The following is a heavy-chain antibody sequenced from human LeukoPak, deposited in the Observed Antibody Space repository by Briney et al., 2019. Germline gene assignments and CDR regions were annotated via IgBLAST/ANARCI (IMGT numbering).Heavy chain of an antibody. V-gene: IGHV4-31*03. CDR3: ARSPYCSSTSCLTYNWFDP. Sequence: SQTLSLTCTVSGGSISSGGYYWSWIRQHPGKGLEWIGYIYYSGSTYYNPSLKSRVTISVDTSKNQVSLKLSSVTAADTAVYYCARSPYCSSTSCLTYNWFDPWGQGTLVTVSS. CDR2: IYYSGST. CDR1: GGSISSGGYY. D-gene: IGHD2-2*01. J-gene: IGHJ5*02.